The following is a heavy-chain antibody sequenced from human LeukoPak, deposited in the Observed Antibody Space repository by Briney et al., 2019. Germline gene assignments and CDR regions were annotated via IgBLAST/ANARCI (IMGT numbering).Heavy chain of an antibody. CDR3: ARDDLEGYTAMV. V-gene: IGHV1-46*01. CDR1: GYTFTSYY. D-gene: IGHD5-18*01. Sequence: GASVKVSCKASGYTFTSYYMHWVRQAPGQGLEWMGIINPSGGSTSYAQKFQGRVTITTDESTSTAYMELSSLRSEDTAVYYCARDDLEGYTAMVWGQGTLVTVSS. J-gene: IGHJ4*02. CDR2: INPSGGST.